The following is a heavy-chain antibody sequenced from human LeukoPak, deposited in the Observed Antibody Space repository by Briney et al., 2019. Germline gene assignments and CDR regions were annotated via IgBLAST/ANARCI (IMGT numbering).Heavy chain of an antibody. V-gene: IGHV4-61*02. CDR2: TYSSGSA. D-gene: IGHD2-2*01. CDR1: GGSISGGSYT. CDR3: ARSYCSSTSCLYCFVY. J-gene: IGHJ4*02. Sequence: SETLSLTCTVSGGSISGGSYTWGWIRRPPGKGLEGFGRTYSSGSANYNPSLKSRVTILVDTSKNQFSLKLSSVTAADTAVYYCARSYCSSTSCLYCFVYWGQGTLVTVSS.